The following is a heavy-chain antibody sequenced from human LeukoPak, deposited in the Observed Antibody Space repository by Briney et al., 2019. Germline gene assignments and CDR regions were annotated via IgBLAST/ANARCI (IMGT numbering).Heavy chain of an antibody. D-gene: IGHD4/OR15-4a*01. V-gene: IGHV1-8*01. CDR2: MNPNSGNT. J-gene: IGHJ5*02. CDR1: RYTFTSYD. CDR3: ARKNYGSNRWFDP. Sequence: ASVKVSCKASRYTFTSYDINWVRQATGQGVEGMGWMNPNSGNTGYAQKFQGRVTMTRNTSISTAYMELSSLRSEDTAVYYCARKNYGSNRWFDPWGQGTLVTVSS.